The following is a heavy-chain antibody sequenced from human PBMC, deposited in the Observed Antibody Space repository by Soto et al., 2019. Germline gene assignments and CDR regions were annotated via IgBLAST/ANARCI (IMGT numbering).Heavy chain of an antibody. CDR3: ATRNWNYNPYYYGMDV. V-gene: IGHV1-8*01. CDR1: GYTFTSYD. CDR2: MNPNSGNT. D-gene: IGHD1-7*01. J-gene: IGHJ6*02. Sequence: GASVKVSCKASGYTFTSYDINWVRQATGQGLEWMGWMNPNSGNTGYAQKFQGRVTMTRNTSISTACMELSSLRSEDTAVYYCATRNWNYNPYYYGMDVWGQGTTVTVSS.